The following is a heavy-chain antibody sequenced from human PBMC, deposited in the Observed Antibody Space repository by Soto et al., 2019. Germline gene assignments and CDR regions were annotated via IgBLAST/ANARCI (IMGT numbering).Heavy chain of an antibody. V-gene: IGHV3-23*01. J-gene: IGHJ1*01. CDR2: IIGSGDSA. CDR1: GFSFNSYS. CDR3: ARDRGTTTVTFDAFQH. D-gene: IGHD4-17*01. Sequence: EVQLLESGGGLVQPGGSLRLSCAASGFSFNSYSMSWVRQAPGKGLEWVAGIIGSGDSAYYGDSVKGRFTISRDNSKNTRSVQMNSLRAGDTAIYYCARDRGTTTVTFDAFQHWGQGTLVAVSS.